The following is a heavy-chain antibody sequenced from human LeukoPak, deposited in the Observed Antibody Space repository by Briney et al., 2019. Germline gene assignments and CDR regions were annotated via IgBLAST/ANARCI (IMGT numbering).Heavy chain of an antibody. Sequence: SETLSLTCTVSGGSISSYYWSWIRQPPGKGLEWIGYIYYSGSTNYNPSLKSRVTISVDTSKNQFSLKLSSVTAADTAVYYCARDLSNYYDSSPWGQGPLVTVSS. J-gene: IGHJ5*02. CDR1: GGSISSYY. D-gene: IGHD3-22*01. CDR3: ARDLSNYYDSSP. V-gene: IGHV4-59*12. CDR2: IYYSGST.